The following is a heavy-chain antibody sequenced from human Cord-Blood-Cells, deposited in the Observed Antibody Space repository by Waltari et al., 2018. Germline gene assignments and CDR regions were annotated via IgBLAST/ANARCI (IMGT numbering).Heavy chain of an antibody. J-gene: IGHJ4*02. V-gene: IGHV3-15*01. CDR1: GFTFSNAW. Sequence: EVQLVESGGGLVKPGGSLRLSCAASGFTFSNAWMSWVRQAPGTGLGWVGRNKSKTDGGTTEYAAPVKGRFTISRDDSKNTLYLQMNSLKTEDTAVYYCTTDDGSIAVAGTVDYWGQGTLVTVSS. D-gene: IGHD6-19*01. CDR2: NKSKTDGGTT. CDR3: TTDDGSIAVAGTVDY.